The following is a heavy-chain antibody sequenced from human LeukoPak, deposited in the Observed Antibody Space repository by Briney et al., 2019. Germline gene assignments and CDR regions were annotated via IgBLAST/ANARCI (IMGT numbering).Heavy chain of an antibody. D-gene: IGHD3-10*01. CDR3: AREQWFRWEF. CDR1: GFVVNDYY. J-gene: IGHJ4*02. Sequence: PGGSLRLSCAASGFVVNDYYMTWIRLAPGKGLEWVSYISSRDNLIYYADSVKGRFTISTDNAKNAVFLQLNRPTVEDTAVYYCAREQWFRWEFWGQGVLVTVSS. CDR2: ISSRDNLI. V-gene: IGHV3-11*01.